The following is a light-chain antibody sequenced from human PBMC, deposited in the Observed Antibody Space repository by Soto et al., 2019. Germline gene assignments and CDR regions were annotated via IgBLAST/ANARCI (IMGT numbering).Light chain of an antibody. Sequence: QSVLTQPPSASGTPGQRVTISCSGSSSNTGSNYVYWYQHLPGTAPKLPIYGNNQRPSGVPDRFSGSKSGTSASLAISGLRSEDEADYYCAAWDDSLSGYVFGTGTKLTVL. CDR2: GNN. CDR1: SSNTGSNY. J-gene: IGLJ1*01. V-gene: IGLV1-47*01. CDR3: AAWDDSLSGYV.